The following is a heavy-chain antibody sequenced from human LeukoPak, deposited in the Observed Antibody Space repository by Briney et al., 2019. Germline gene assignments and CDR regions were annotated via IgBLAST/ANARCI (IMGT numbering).Heavy chain of an antibody. CDR2: INPSGGST. V-gene: IGHV1-46*01. Sequence: ASVKVSCKTSGHTFTDHYFHWLRQAPGQGLEWMGIINPSGGSTSYAQKFQGRITMTRDMSTSTVYMELSSLRSEDTAVYYCARDRRYSDGFRTWGQGTLVTVSS. J-gene: IGHJ4*02. D-gene: IGHD5-18*01. CDR1: GHTFTDHY. CDR3: ARDRRYSDGFRT.